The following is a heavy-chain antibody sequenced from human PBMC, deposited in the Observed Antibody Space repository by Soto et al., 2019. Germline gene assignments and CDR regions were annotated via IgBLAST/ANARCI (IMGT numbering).Heavy chain of an antibody. Sequence: HPGGSLRLSCAASGFTFSSYAMSWVRQAPGKGLEWVSAISGSGGSTYYADSVKGRFTISRDNSKNTLYLQMNSLRAEDTAVYYCAKDRYSGYDYPYPYHYYMDVWGKGTTVTVSS. CDR1: GFTFSSYA. V-gene: IGHV3-23*01. CDR3: AKDRYSGYDYPYPYHYYMDV. CDR2: ISGSGGST. D-gene: IGHD5-12*01. J-gene: IGHJ6*03.